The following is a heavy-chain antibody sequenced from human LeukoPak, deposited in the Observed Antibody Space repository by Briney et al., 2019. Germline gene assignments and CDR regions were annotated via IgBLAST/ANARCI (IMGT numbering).Heavy chain of an antibody. J-gene: IGHJ4*02. D-gene: IGHD3-9*01. V-gene: IGHV1-18*01. CDR2: ISAYNGNT. CDR1: VYTLNNYY. Sequence: GASVKVSYKHSVYTLNNYYIRRVRQAPGQGLEWLGWISAYNGNTNYAQKFQGRVTMTTDTSTTTAYMDLRSLRSDDTRSHCCTRYYAIFSGHQPIDYWGQGTLVTVSS. CDR3: TRYYAIFSGHQPIDY.